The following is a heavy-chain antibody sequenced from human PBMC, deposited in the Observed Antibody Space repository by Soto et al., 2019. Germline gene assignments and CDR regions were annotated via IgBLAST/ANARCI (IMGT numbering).Heavy chain of an antibody. V-gene: IGHV5-51*01. D-gene: IGHD3-16*01. CDR3: ARWGLGDDDSSMRDHAFDI. Sequence: GESLKISCKGSGYSFTSYWIGWVRQMPGKGLEWMGIIYPGDSDTRYSPSSQGQVTISADKSSSTAYLQWSSLKASDTAMYYCARWGLGDDDSSMRDHAFDIWGQGQWSPSPQ. CDR1: GYSFTSYW. CDR2: IYPGDSDT. J-gene: IGHJ3*02.